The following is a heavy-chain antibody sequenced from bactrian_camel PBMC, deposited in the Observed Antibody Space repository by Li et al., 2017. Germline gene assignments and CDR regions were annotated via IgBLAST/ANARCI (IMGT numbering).Heavy chain of an antibody. J-gene: IGHJ4*01. CDR1: GYTYSRQC. CDR2: IISDGRT. Sequence: HVQLVESGGGLVQPGGSLRLSCTVSGYTYSRQCMGWFRQAPGKERELVSTIISDGRTYYADSVKGRFTISQDNAKNTVYLQMDSLKPEDTAMYYCAADGIWACTRGVLNVRDFTNWGQGTQVTVS. V-gene: IGHV3S53*01. D-gene: IGHD3*01. CDR3: AADGIWACTRGVLNVRDFTN.